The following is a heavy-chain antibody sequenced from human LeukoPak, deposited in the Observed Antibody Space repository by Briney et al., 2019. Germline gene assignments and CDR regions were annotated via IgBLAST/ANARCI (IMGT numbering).Heavy chain of an antibody. CDR1: GGSFSGYY. CDR2: IYTSGST. D-gene: IGHD3-22*01. Sequence: SETLSLTCAVYGGSFSGYYWSWIRQPAGKGLEWIGRIYTSGSTNYNPSLKSRVTISVDTSKNQFSLKLSSVTAADTAVYYCARERDDSSGYYGEWGQGTLVTVSS. CDR3: ARERDDSSGYYGE. J-gene: IGHJ4*02. V-gene: IGHV4-4*07.